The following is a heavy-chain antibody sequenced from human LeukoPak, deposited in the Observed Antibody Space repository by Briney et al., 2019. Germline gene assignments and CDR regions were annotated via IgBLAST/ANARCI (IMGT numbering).Heavy chain of an antibody. V-gene: IGHV1-2*02. D-gene: IGHD4-17*01. J-gene: IGHJ1*01. CDR2: INPNSGGT. CDR1: GYTFTSYG. CDR3: ARDGGSYGDCPH. Sequence: ASVKVSCKASGYTFTSYGISWVRQAPGQGLEWMGWINPNSGGTSYAQNFQGRVTMTRDTSISTAYMELCGLRSDDTAFYYCARDGGSYGDCPHWGQGTLVTVSS.